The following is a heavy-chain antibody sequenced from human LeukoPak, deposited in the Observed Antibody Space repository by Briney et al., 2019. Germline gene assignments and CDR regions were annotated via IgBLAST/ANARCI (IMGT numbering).Heavy chain of an antibody. Sequence: GGSLRLSCTASGFTFSSYVMSWVRQAPGKGLGWVSAISGSGDSTYYADSVKGRFTISRDNSKNTLYLQMNSLRAEDTAVYYCAKGTYRYEVGAFDYWGQGTLVTDSS. CDR3: AKGTYRYEVGAFDY. D-gene: IGHD1-26*01. CDR2: ISGSGDST. J-gene: IGHJ4*02. V-gene: IGHV3-23*01. CDR1: GFTFSSYV.